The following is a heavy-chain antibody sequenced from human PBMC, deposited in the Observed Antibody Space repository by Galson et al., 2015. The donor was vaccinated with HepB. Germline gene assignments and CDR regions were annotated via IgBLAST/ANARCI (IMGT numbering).Heavy chain of an antibody. D-gene: IGHD3-10*01. J-gene: IGHJ4*02. CDR3: ARDHYGAESYYFDY. V-gene: IGHV3-30-3*01. Sequence: SLRLSCAASGITVTDNAMHWVRQAPGKGLEWVAVISYDGTQKFYADSVRGRFTISRDNSRSTLYLQLDSLRVEDTAVYYCARDHYGAESYYFDYWGRGTLVTVSS. CDR1: GITVTDNA. CDR2: ISYDGTQK.